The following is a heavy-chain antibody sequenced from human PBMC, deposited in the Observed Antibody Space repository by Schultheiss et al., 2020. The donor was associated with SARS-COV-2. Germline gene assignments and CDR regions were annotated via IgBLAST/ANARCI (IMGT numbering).Heavy chain of an antibody. J-gene: IGHJ4*02. CDR3: ARQTNFDY. Sequence: SETLSLTCTVSGGSISSYYWSWIRQPPGKGLEWIGEINHSGSTNYNPSLKSRVTISVDKSKNQFSLKLSSVTAADTAVYYCARQTNFDYWGQGTLVTVSS. CDR2: INHSGST. V-gene: IGHV4-59*12. CDR1: GGSISSYY.